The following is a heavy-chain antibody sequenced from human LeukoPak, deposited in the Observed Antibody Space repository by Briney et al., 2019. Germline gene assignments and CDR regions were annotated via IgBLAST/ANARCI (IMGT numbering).Heavy chain of an antibody. CDR1: GGSISSYY. CDR3: ARDARAFDI. Sequence: PSETLSLXCTVSGGSISSYYWSWIRLPPGKGLESIGYIYYSGSTNYNPSLKSRVTISVDTSKNQFSLKLSSVTAADTAVYYCARDARAFDIWGQGTMVTVSS. CDR2: IYYSGST. J-gene: IGHJ3*02. V-gene: IGHV4-59*01.